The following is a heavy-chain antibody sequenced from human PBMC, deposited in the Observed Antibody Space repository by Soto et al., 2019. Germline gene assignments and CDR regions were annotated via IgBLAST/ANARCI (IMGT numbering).Heavy chain of an antibody. CDR3: ARRTADSSGSPYYYYGMDV. Sequence: ASVKGSCKAXGYTFTSYGISWVRQAPGQGLEWMGWISAYNGNTNYAQKLQGRVTTTTDTSTSTAYMELRSLRSDDTAVYYCARRTADSSGSPYYYYGMDVWGQGTTVTVSS. CDR1: GYTFTSYG. D-gene: IGHD3-22*01. CDR2: ISAYNGNT. J-gene: IGHJ6*02. V-gene: IGHV1-18*01.